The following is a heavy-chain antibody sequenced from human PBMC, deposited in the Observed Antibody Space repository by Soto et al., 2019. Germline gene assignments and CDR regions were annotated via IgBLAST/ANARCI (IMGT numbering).Heavy chain of an antibody. CDR2: IKRKTDGGTT. J-gene: IGHJ6*02. Sequence: EVQLVESGGGLVKPGGSLRLSCAASGFTFSNAWMSWVRQAPGKGLEWVGRIKRKTDGGTTDYAAPVKGRFTISRDDSKNTLYLQMNSLKTEDTAVYYCTTGLWLRHYYYYYGMDVWGQGTTVTVSS. CDR3: TTGLWLRHYYYYYGMDV. D-gene: IGHD5-12*01. V-gene: IGHV3-15*01. CDR1: GFTFSNAW.